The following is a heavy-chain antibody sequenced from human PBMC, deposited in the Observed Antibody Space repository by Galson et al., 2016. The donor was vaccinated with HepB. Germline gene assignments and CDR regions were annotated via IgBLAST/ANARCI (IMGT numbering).Heavy chain of an antibody. V-gene: IGHV6-1*01. Sequence: AISGDSVSSSNAAWNWIRQSPSRGLEWLGRTYYRSKWYNDYAVSVKSRITVNPDTSKNQFSLHLNSVTPEDTAVYYCARAWGRGRYYYSSGNLNLVGGLDVWGQGTTVSVSS. CDR3: ARAWGRGRYYYSSGNLNLVGGLDV. J-gene: IGHJ6*02. CDR2: TYYRSKWYN. CDR1: GDSVSSSNAA. D-gene: IGHD3-10*01.